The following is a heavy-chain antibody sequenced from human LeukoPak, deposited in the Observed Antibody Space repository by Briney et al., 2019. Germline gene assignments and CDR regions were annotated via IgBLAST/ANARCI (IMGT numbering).Heavy chain of an antibody. J-gene: IGHJ4*02. CDR3: AKSPLGSCRGAICYPFDS. D-gene: IGHD2-15*01. V-gene: IGHV3-23*01. CDR2: TTGSSGDT. CDR1: GFNFSDYA. Sequence: RGSLGPSWAASGFNFSDYALSWVRQTPRKGPEWVPATTGSSGDTYHADSVKGRFAISRDNSKNTLYLQMNSLRAEDTALYYCAKSPLGSCRGAICYPFDSGGQGTLVTVSS.